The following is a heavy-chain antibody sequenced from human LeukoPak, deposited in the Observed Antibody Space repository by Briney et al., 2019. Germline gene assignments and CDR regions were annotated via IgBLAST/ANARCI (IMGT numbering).Heavy chain of an antibody. CDR1: LDSTTSNF. CDR2: IHRSGST. Sequence: SETLSLTCTVSLDSTTSNFWSWVRQPPGKGLEWNGEIHRSGSTNYNPSLQSRVTISIDRSKNQIALELSSVTAADTAVYYCAREIVGGFNPGAYWGQGTLVTVSS. J-gene: IGHJ4*02. V-gene: IGHV4-4*02. CDR3: AREIVGGFNPGAY. D-gene: IGHD1-14*01.